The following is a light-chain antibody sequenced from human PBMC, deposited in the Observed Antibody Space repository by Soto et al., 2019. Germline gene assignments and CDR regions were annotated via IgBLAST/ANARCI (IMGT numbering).Light chain of an antibody. CDR1: SSDVGGYNY. J-gene: IGLJ1*01. V-gene: IGLV2-8*01. Sequence: QSFLTQPPSASGSPVQSVTISCAGTSSDVGGYNYLSWYQQYPGKVPKLMIYEVSERPSGVPDRFSGSKSGNTAFLTVSGLQAEDEADYYGLSYADXAYVVGTGTKVXV. CDR3: LSYADXAYV. CDR2: EVS.